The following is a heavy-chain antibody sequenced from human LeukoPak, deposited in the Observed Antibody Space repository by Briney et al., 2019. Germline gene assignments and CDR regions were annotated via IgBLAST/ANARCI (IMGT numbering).Heavy chain of an antibody. CDR3: AKDALQDGSYPYYFDY. Sequence: GGSLRLSWAASGFTFSSYGMHWVRQAPGKGLEWVAFIRYDGSNKYYADSVKGRFTISRDNSENTLYPQMNSLRAEDTAVYYCAKDALQDGSYPYYFDYWGQGTLVTVSS. V-gene: IGHV3-30*02. CDR2: IRYDGSNK. J-gene: IGHJ4*02. D-gene: IGHD1-26*01. CDR1: GFTFSSYG.